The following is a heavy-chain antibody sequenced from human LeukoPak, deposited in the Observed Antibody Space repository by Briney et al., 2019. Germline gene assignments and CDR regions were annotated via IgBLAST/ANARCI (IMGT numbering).Heavy chain of an antibody. Sequence: PSETLSLTCTVSGGSINSATYYWSWIRQHPGKGLEWIGYIYYTGSTYYNPSLKSRVTMSVDTSKNQFSLKLSSVTAADMAVYYCARRLNAFDIWGQGTLVTVSS. D-gene: IGHD6-25*01. J-gene: IGHJ3*02. CDR1: GGSINSATYY. V-gene: IGHV4-31*03. CDR3: ARRLNAFDI. CDR2: IYYTGST.